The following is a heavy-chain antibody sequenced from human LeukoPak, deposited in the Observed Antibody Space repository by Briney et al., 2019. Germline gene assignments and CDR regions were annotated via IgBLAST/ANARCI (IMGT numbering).Heavy chain of an antibody. J-gene: IGHJ4*02. CDR2: IYYSGST. D-gene: IGHD6-6*01. CDR3: AVSSSSSVAVDY. Sequence: SETLSLTCTVSGGSISSSSYYWGWIRQPPGKGLEWIGSIYYSGSTYYNPSLKSRVTISVDTSKNQFSLKLSSVTAADTAVYYCAVSSSSSVAVDYWGQGTLVTVSS. CDR1: GGSISSSSYY. V-gene: IGHV4-39*07.